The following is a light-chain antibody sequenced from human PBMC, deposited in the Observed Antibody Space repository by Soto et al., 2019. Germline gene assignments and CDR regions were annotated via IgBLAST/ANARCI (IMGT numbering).Light chain of an antibody. CDR1: QAISNY. V-gene: IGKV1-33*01. CDR3: QQYDNLLWT. CDR2: DSS. Sequence: DIQMTQSPSSLSASVGDRVTITCQASQAISNYLNWYQQKPGKAPKLLIYDSSNLEAGVPSRFSGSGSETDFTFTISSLQPEDIATDYCQQYDNLLWTFGQGTKVDIK. J-gene: IGKJ1*01.